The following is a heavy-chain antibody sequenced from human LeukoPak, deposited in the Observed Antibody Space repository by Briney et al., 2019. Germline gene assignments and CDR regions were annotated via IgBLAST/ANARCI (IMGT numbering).Heavy chain of an antibody. J-gene: IGHJ5*02. Sequence: SETLSLTCAVYGGSFSGYYWSWIRQPPGKGLEWIGEINHSGSTNYNPSLKSRVTMSVDTSKNQFSLKLSSVTAADTAVYYCARDLYYYGSGSYNPNWFDPWGQGTLVTVSS. D-gene: IGHD3-10*01. CDR1: GGSFSGYY. CDR3: ARDLYYYGSGSYNPNWFDP. CDR2: INHSGST. V-gene: IGHV4-34*01.